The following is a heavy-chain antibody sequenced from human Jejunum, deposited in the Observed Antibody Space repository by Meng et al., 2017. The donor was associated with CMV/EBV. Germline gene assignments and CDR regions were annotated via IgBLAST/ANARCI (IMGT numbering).Heavy chain of an antibody. J-gene: IGHJ3*02. CDR1: FADYA. D-gene: IGHD2-8*01. Sequence: FADYAMHWVRHVPGKGLEWISLVSRTGDIAYYADSMKGLFPLSKDNSKSSLYLHMNSVRTEDTALYYCVKEGPHCINDVCPAFDIWGQGTMVTVSS. CDR2: VSRTGDIA. V-gene: IGHV3-43*01. CDR3: VKEGPHCINDVCPAFDI.